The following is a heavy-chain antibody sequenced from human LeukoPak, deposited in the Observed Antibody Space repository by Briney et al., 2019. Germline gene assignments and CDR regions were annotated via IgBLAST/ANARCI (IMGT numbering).Heavy chain of an antibody. CDR3: ARDPVVVPAAISYYYYYMDV. J-gene: IGHJ6*03. Sequence: GASVKVSCKASGGTFSSYAISWVRQAPGQGLEWMGGIIPIFGTANYAQKLQGRVTMTTDTSTSTAYMELRSLRSDDTAVYYCARDPVVVPAAISYYYYYMDVWGKGTTVTVSS. CDR2: IIPIFGTA. CDR1: GGTFSSYA. V-gene: IGHV1-69*05. D-gene: IGHD2-2*01.